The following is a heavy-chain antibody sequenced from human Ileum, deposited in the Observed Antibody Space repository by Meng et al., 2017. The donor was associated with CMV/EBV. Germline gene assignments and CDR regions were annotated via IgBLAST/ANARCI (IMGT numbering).Heavy chain of an antibody. V-gene: IGHV3-7*01. Sequence: GESLKISCAASGFTFSSYWMSWVRQAPGKGLEWVANIKQDGSEKYYVDSVKGRFTISRDNAKNSLYLQMNSLRAEDTAVYYCARRIVVVPAALGFWYFDLWGHGTLVTVSS. CDR3: ARRIVVVPAALGFWYFDL. J-gene: IGHJ2*01. CDR1: GFTFSSYW. D-gene: IGHD2-2*01. CDR2: IKQDGSEK.